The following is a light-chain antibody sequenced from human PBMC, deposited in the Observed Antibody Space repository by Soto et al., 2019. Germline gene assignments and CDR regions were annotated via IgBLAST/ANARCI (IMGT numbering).Light chain of an antibody. J-gene: IGLJ2*01. CDR2: EVR. CDR3: SAYTSRSTLV. V-gene: IGLV2-14*01. CDR1: SRDIGAYNL. Sequence: QSALTQPASVSGSPGQSITISCSGTSRDIGAYNLVSWYQQPPGKAPKLLIYEVRNRPSGISYRFSGSKSGTTASLTISRLRPEDQADYYCSAYTSRSTLVFGGGTKLTVL.